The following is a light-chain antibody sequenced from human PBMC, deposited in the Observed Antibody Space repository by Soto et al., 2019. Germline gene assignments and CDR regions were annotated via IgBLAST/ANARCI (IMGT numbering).Light chain of an antibody. CDR1: QSVSTY. CDR2: DAS. V-gene: IGKV3-11*01. CDR3: QQRSNWPPT. J-gene: IGKJ1*01. Sequence: EIMLTQSPDTLSLSPGNRATLSCRASQSVSTYLAWYQQKPGQPPRLLIYDASNRATGTPARFSGSGSGTDFTLTISILEPEYFAVYYCQQRSNWPPTFGQGTKVDIK.